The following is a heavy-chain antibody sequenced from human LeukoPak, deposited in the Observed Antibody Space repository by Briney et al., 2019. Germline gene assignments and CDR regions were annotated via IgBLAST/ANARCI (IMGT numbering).Heavy chain of an antibody. Sequence: SETLSLTCTVSGGSISSYYWSWIRQPPGKGLEWIGYIYYGGSTNYSPSLKSRVTISVDTSKNQFSLKLSSVTAADTAVYYCARVDTAMVGYFDYWGQGTLVTVSS. CDR2: IYYGGST. V-gene: IGHV4-59*01. CDR3: ARVDTAMVGYFDY. J-gene: IGHJ4*02. CDR1: GGSISSYY. D-gene: IGHD5-18*01.